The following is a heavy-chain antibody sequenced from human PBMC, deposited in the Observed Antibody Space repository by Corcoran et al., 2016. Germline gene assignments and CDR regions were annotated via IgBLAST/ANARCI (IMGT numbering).Heavy chain of an antibody. CDR1: GGSISSSTYF. J-gene: IGHJ6*02. CDR2: IYYTGRT. CDR3: ASQPQASGGFYGMDV. V-gene: IGHV4-39*07. Sequence: QLQLQEAAPGMVKPSETLSLTCIVSGGSISSSTYFLGWIRQPPGKGLEWIATIYYTGRTFYNSSLKSRVTLSVDTSKDQFYLQLSSVTAADTAVYYCASQPQASGGFYGMDVSGQGTMVTGSS. D-gene: IGHD1-26*01.